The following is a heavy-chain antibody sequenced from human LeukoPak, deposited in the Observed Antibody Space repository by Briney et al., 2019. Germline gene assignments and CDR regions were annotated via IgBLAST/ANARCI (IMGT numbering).Heavy chain of an antibody. CDR2: INHSGST. J-gene: IGHJ4*02. Sequence: SETLSLTCAVYGGSLRGYYWSWIRQPPGKGLEWIGEINHSGSTNYNPSLKSRVTISVDTSKNQFSLKLSSVTAADTAVYYCARCGSSWTEYYFDYWGQGTLVTVSS. D-gene: IGHD6-13*01. CDR3: ARCGSSWTEYYFDY. CDR1: GGSLRGYY. V-gene: IGHV4-34*01.